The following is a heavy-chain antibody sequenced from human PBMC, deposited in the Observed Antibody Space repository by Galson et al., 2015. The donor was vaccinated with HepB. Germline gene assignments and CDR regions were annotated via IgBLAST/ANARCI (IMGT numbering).Heavy chain of an antibody. D-gene: IGHD2-15*01. CDR1: GFTFSNYP. CDR2: ISGSGGST. J-gene: IGHJ4*02. CDR3: AIPQTSHCNGGSCYFDS. Sequence: SLRLSCAASGFTFSNYPMSWVRQAPGKGLEWVSTISGSGGSTYYADSVKGRFTISRDNSKNTLYLQMNSLRAEDTAVYYCAIPQTSHCNGGSCYFDSWGQGTLVTVSS. V-gene: IGHV3-23*01.